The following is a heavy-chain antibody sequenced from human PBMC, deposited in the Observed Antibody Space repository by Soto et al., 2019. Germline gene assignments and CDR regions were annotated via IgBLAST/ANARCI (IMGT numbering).Heavy chain of an antibody. Sequence: QVQLVQSGGEVRKPGASVKVSCKASGDTITNYGIRWVRQAPGQGLEWMGWISFYNGNTKYAQNLHGRVTLTTDTSTSTAYMELRSLISDDTAVYYCASATSIAVAGKESWGQGTLVTVSS. D-gene: IGHD6-19*01. CDR1: GDTITNYG. CDR3: ASATSIAVAGKES. J-gene: IGHJ4*02. CDR2: ISFYNGNT. V-gene: IGHV1-18*01.